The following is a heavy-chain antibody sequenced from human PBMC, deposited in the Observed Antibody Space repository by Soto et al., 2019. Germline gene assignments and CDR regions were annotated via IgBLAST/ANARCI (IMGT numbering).Heavy chain of an antibody. Sequence: SETLSLTCTVSGDSMATGGHYYNWIRQVPGKGLEWIGYVYYSGATHYTPSLRARATISRDTSKNQFSLRLVSVTAADTALYYCARDKDLQPTVWGFWGQGIQVTVSS. CDR1: GDSMATGGHY. CDR3: ARDKDLQPTVWGF. V-gene: IGHV4-31*03. D-gene: IGHD3-16*01. J-gene: IGHJ4*02. CDR2: VYYSGAT.